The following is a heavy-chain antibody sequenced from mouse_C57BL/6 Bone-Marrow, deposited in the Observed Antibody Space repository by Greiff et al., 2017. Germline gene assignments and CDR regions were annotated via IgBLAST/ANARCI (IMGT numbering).Heavy chain of an antibody. D-gene: IGHD2-1*01. J-gene: IGHJ3*01. CDR2: IYPGDGDT. CDR1: GYAFSSSW. Sequence: VQLQQSGPELVKPGASVKISCKASGYAFSSSWMNWVKQRPGKGLEWIGRIYPGDGDTNYNGKFKGKATLTADKSSSTAYMQLSSLTSEDSAVYCCARGRGNYRFAYWGQGTLVTVSA. CDR3: ARGRGNYRFAY. V-gene: IGHV1-82*01.